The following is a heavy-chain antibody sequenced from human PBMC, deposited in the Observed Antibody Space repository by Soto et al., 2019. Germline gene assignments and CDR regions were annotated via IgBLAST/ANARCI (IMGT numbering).Heavy chain of an antibody. Sequence: SETLSLTCAVSGYSISSSNWWGWIRQPPGKGLEWIGYIYYSGSTYYNPSLKSRVTMSVDTSKSQFSLKLSSVTAVDTAVYYCARTQYYYDSSGYYLGAFDIWGQGTMVTVSS. J-gene: IGHJ3*02. CDR3: ARTQYYYDSSGYYLGAFDI. CDR1: GYSISSSNW. D-gene: IGHD3-22*01. CDR2: IYYSGST. V-gene: IGHV4-28*01.